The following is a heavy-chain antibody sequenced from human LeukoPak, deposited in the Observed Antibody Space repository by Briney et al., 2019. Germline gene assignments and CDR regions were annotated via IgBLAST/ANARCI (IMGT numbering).Heavy chain of an antibody. CDR2: INPNSGGT. J-gene: IGHJ6*03. V-gene: IGHV1-2*02. CDR1: GYTFTGYY. D-gene: IGHD3-16*01. Sequence: ASVKVSCKTSGYTFTGYYLHWVRQAPGQGLEWMGWINPNSGGTNYAQRFQGRVTMTRDTSISTVYMQPSRLRSDDTAVYYCARGPSQIMENYMDVWGKGTTVTVSS. CDR3: ARGPSQIMENYMDV.